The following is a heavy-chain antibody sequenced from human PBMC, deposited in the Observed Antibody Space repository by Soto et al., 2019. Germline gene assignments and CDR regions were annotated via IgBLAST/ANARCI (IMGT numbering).Heavy chain of an antibody. Sequence: QVQLVESGGGVVPPGRSLRLSCDASGFTVSDYVIHWVRQAPGKGLKWVALIWYDGSKRDYADSVKGRFTISRDNSKNTLFLQMNSLRAEDTAVYYCAIPGAASTAANYFDFWGQGTLVTVSS. CDR2: IWYDGSKR. J-gene: IGHJ4*02. CDR3: AIPGAASTAANYFDF. CDR1: GFTVSDYV. V-gene: IGHV3-33*01. D-gene: IGHD2-2*01.